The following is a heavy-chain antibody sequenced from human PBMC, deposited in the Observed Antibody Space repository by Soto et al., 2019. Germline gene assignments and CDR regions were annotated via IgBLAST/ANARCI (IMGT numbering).Heavy chain of an antibody. V-gene: IGHV1-69*02. J-gene: IGHJ4*02. CDR1: GGTFSSYT. CDR2: IIHILGIA. Sequence: QVQLVQSGAEVKKPGSSVKVSCKASGGTFSSYTISWVRQAPGQGLEWMGRIIHILGIANYAQKFQGRVTITADKSTSTAYMELSSLRSEDTAVYYCARVISGNGQGDFDYWGQGTLVTVSS. CDR3: ARVISGNGQGDFDY. D-gene: IGHD1-1*01.